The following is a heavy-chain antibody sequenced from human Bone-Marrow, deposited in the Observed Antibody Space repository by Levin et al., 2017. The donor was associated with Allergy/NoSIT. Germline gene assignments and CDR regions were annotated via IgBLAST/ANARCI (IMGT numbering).Heavy chain of an antibody. Sequence: SVKVSCKASGGTSSTDGITWVRQAPGQGLEWMGEIVPFYGTTTYSQKFRGRVTITAHASTSTVYMDLSSLTSEDTAMYYFARDKPGIVGSSEAFDIWGQGTMVTVSS. V-gene: IGHV1-69*13. CDR2: IVPFYGTT. D-gene: IGHD1-26*01. CDR3: ARDKPGIVGSSEAFDI. J-gene: IGHJ3*02. CDR1: GGTSSTDG.